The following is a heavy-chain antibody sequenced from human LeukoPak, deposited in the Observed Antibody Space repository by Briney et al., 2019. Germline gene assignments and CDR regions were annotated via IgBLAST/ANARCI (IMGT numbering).Heavy chain of an antibody. V-gene: IGHV3-23*01. CDR3: AEVESSYCRI. J-gene: IGHJ4*02. Sequence: AGGSLRLSCVASGLSFGNYGVNWVRQAPGKGLEWVSSIGGGGHTTYYADSVRGRFTISRDNSRNSMYLQMSSLRAEDTAIYYCAEVESSYCRIWGQGTLVTVSS. D-gene: IGHD3-10*01. CDR2: IGGGGHTT. CDR1: GLSFGNYG.